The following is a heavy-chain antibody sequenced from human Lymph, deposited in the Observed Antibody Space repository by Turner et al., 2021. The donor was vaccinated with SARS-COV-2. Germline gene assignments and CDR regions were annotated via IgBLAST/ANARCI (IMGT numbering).Heavy chain of an antibody. D-gene: IGHD3-22*01. J-gene: IGHJ4*02. CDR2: ISYDGSDK. Sequence: QVQLVESGGGGVRLGSSLRPSCPAPDFTFSSYAMHWVRQAPGKGLEWVAFISYDGSDKYYADSVKGRFTFSRDNSKNTLYLQMNSLRAEDTAVYYCARDRDSSGWVDYWGQGTLVTVSS. CDR1: DFTFSSYA. V-gene: IGHV3-30*04. CDR3: ARDRDSSGWVDY.